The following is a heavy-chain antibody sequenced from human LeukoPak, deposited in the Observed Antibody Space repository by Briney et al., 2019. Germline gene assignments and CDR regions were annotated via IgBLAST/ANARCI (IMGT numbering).Heavy chain of an antibody. CDR3: ARGVEWLTY. J-gene: IGHJ4*02. D-gene: IGHD3-3*01. CDR1: GFTFSSAA. Sequence: GGSLRLSCAASGFTFSSAAMSWVRQAPGKGLEWVSIISSSGGSTYYADSVKGRFIISRDNSKNTLYLQMNSLRAEDTAVYYCARGVEWLTYWGQGTLVTVSS. CDR2: ISSSGGST. V-gene: IGHV3-23*01.